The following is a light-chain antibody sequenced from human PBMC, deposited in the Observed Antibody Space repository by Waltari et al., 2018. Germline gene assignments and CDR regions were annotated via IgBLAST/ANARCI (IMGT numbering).Light chain of an antibody. CDR2: KDS. CDR1: ILAEKY. Sequence: SYELTQPPSVSVSPGQTARIPCSGEILAEKYVQWFQQKPGQAPVLVIFKDSERPSGIPERLSSSSSGTTVTLTISGAQAEDEADYHCQSVDSSGNHPLFGRGTRLTVL. V-gene: IGLV3-25*02. J-gene: IGLJ7*01. CDR3: QSVDSSGNHPL.